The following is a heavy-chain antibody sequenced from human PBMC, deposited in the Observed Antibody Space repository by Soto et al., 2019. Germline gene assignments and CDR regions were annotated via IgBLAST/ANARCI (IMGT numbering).Heavy chain of an antibody. J-gene: IGHJ4*02. CDR2: IIPIFGTA. Sequence: GASVKVSCKASGGTFSSYAISWVRQAPGQGLEWMGGIIPIFGTANYAQKFQGRVTITADESTSTAYMELSSLRSEDTAVYYCASRYCSSTSCWGTFDYWGQGTLVTVSS. CDR3: ASRYCSSTSCWGTFDY. D-gene: IGHD2-2*01. CDR1: GGTFSSYA. V-gene: IGHV1-69*13.